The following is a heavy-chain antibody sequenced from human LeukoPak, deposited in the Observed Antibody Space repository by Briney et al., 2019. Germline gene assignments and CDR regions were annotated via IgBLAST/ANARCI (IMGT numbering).Heavy chain of an antibody. Sequence: GGSLRLSCAASGITFSNAWMTWLRQAPGKGLERVGRIYRSSNGETTDYGAPVIGRFTMSKDDSKNTLYLQMNSLKTEDTAVYYCTTYSSGSCPFWGQGTLVTVSS. CDR1: GITFSNAW. D-gene: IGHD6-19*01. CDR3: TTYSSGSCPF. J-gene: IGHJ4*02. CDR2: IYRSSNGETT. V-gene: IGHV3-15*01.